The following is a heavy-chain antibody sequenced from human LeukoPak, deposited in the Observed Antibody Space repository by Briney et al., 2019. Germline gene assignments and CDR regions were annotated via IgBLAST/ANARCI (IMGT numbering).Heavy chain of an antibody. CDR3: ARRFDNYDFWTR. Sequence: GESLKISCKCSGYSFTTYWIGWVRQMPGKGLEWMGVIYPGDSDTRYSPSFQGQVTISADKSINTAYLQWSSLKASDTAMYYCARRFDNYDFWTRWGQGTLVTV. J-gene: IGHJ4*02. CDR2: IYPGDSDT. V-gene: IGHV5-51*01. CDR1: GYSFTTYW. D-gene: IGHD3-3*01.